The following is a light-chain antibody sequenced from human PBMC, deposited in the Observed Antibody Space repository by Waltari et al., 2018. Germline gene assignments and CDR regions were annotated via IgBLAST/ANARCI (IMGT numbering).Light chain of an antibody. CDR1: SSDVGAYYY. CDR2: EVT. Sequence: QSALTQPASGSGSPGPSITIPCTGTSSDVGAYYYVSWYQQHPGKAPQLIIYEVTRRPSGISDRFSGSKTDNTASLTIYGLQPEDEAYYYCSSFTTRSTYAFGTGTKVTVL. J-gene: IGLJ1*01. CDR3: SSFTTRSTYA. V-gene: IGLV2-14*01.